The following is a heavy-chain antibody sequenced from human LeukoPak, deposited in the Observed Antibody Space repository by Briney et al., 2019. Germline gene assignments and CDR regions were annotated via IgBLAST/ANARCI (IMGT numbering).Heavy chain of an antibody. CDR1: GFTFSNHW. J-gene: IGHJ3*02. V-gene: IGHV3-74*01. CDR3: AKELIILPTGTVAFDI. CDR2: INTGGSST. D-gene: IGHD1-1*01. Sequence: GGSLRLSCAASGFTFSNHWMNWVRQAPGKGLVWVSRINTGGSSTTYADSVKGRFTISRDNAKNTLYLQMNSLRAEDTAVYYCAKELIILPTGTVAFDIWGQGTMVPVSS.